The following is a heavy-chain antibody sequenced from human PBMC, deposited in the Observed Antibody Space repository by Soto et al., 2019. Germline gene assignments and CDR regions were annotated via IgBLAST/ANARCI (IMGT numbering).Heavy chain of an antibody. CDR3: ARDPDIVLVPAPYYYGMDV. CDR2: ISSSSSYI. Sequence: GGSLRLSCAASGFTFSSYSMNWVRQAPGKGLEWVSSISSSSSYIYYADSVKGRFTISRDNAKNSLYLQMNSLRAEDTAVYYCARDPDIVLVPAPYYYGMDVWGQGTTVTVSS. V-gene: IGHV3-21*01. CDR1: GFTFSSYS. D-gene: IGHD2-2*01. J-gene: IGHJ6*02.